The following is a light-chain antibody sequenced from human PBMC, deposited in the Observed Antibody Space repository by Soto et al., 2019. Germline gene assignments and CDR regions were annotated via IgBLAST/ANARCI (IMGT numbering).Light chain of an antibody. CDR3: QQTYSTPFT. V-gene: IGKV1-39*01. Sequence: DIQMTQSPSSLSASVADRVTITCRASQSISNYLNWYQQKPGKAPKLLIYAASSLQSGVPSRFSGSGSGTDFTLTISSLQPEDFAIYYCQQTYSTPFTFGPGTKVDLK. CDR2: AAS. CDR1: QSISNY. J-gene: IGKJ3*01.